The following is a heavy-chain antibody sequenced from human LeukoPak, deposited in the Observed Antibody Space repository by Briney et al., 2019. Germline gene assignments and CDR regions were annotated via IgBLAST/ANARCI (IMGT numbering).Heavy chain of an antibody. Sequence: SETLSLTCTVSGGSIIRTDYYWGWIRQPPGKGLEWIGSIYHSGSTYYNPSLESRVSVSVDTSKSQFSLRLSSVTAADTAVYYCAKAYASSWHNWYFDLWGRGTLVTVSS. J-gene: IGHJ2*01. D-gene: IGHD6-13*01. CDR1: GGSIIRTDYY. CDR3: AKAYASSWHNWYFDL. CDR2: IYHSGST. V-gene: IGHV4-39*01.